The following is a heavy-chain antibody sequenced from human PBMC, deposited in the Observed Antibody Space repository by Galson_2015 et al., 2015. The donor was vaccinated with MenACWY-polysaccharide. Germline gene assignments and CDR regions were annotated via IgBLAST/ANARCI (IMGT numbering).Heavy chain of an antibody. V-gene: IGHV1-69*04. D-gene: IGHD3-16*01. CDR2: IIPIAQMT. J-gene: IGHJ3*01. Sequence: SVKVSCKASGGTFDDHAITWLRQAPGQGLEWVARIIPIAQMTHYAQRFQGRVTITADTSTRTVYLELTSLKFEDSAVYYCASLLGEAPAQTGAFDLWGQGAVVIVSS. CDR3: ASLLGEAPAQTGAFDL. CDR1: GGTFDDHA.